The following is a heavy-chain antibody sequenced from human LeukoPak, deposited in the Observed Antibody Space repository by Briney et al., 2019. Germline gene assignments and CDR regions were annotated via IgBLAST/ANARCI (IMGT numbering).Heavy chain of an antibody. V-gene: IGHV3-23*01. Sequence: PGGSLRLSCAASGFTFSSYAMSWVRQAPGKGLEWVSAISASGASTYYADSVKGRFTISRDNSKNTLYPQMNSLRAEDTTIYYCAKDGFNLEPTYDAFDIWGQGTMVTVSS. D-gene: IGHD1-1*01. CDR2: ISASGAST. CDR1: GFTFSSYA. CDR3: AKDGFNLEPTYDAFDI. J-gene: IGHJ3*02.